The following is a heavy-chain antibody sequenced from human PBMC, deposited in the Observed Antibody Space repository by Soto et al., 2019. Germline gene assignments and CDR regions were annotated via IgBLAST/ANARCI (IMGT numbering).Heavy chain of an antibody. J-gene: IGHJ4*02. D-gene: IGHD2-15*01. CDR3: ALGYCSGGSCWDFDY. CDR1: GGSISSNNYY. Sequence: PSETLSLTCSVSGGSISSNNYYWGWIRQPPGKGLEWIGSIYYSGSTYYNPSLASRVTISVDTSKNQFSLKLSPVTAADTAVYYCALGYCSGGSCWDFDYWGQGSLVTVSS. CDR2: IYYSGST. V-gene: IGHV4-39*01.